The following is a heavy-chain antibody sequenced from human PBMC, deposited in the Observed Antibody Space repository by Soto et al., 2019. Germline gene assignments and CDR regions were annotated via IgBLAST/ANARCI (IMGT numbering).Heavy chain of an antibody. CDR2: IRNKANSYTT. D-gene: IGHD3-3*02. CDR3: ASGTFSLP. CDR1: GFTFSDHY. Sequence: EVQLVESGGGLVQPGGSLRLSCAASGFTFSDHYMDWVRQAPGKGLECVGRIRNKANSYTTDYAASVQGRFTISRDDSKNSLYLQMNSLKTEDTAMYYCASGTFSLPWGQGTLVTVSS. J-gene: IGHJ5*02. V-gene: IGHV3-72*01.